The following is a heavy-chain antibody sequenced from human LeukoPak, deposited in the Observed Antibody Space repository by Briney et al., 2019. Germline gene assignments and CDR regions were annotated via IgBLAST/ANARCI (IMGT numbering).Heavy chain of an antibody. CDR2: INHSGST. V-gene: IGHV4-34*01. CDR1: GGSFSGYY. CDR3: AREHWPTGVVD. D-gene: IGHD3-3*01. J-gene: IGHJ4*02. Sequence: PSETLSLTCAVYGGSFSGYYWSWIRQPPGKGLEWIGEINHSGSTNYNPSLKSRVTISVDTSKNQFSLNLSSVTAADTAVYYCAREHWPTGVVDWGPGTLVTVSS.